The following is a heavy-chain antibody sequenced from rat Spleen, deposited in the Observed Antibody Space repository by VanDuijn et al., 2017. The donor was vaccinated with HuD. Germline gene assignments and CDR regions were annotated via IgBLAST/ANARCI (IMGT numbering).Heavy chain of an antibody. D-gene: IGHD1-12*02. CDR2: INSAGST. V-gene: IGHV3-3*01. J-gene: IGHJ2*01. CDR1: GYSITSTYR. CDR3: ATDTFYDGTYYPGGFDY. Sequence: EVQLQESGPGLVKPSQSLSLTRSVTGYSITSTYRWNWIRKFPGNKLEWMGYINSAGSTNYNPSLKSRISITRDTSKNQFFLQVNSVTTEDTATYYCATDTFYDGTYYPGGFDYWGQGVMVTVSS.